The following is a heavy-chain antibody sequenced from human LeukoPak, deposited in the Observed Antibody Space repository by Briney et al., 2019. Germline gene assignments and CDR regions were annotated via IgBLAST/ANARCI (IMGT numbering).Heavy chain of an antibody. V-gene: IGHV3-30-3*01. J-gene: IGHJ1*01. CDR3: ARDVVRGPDDGYFQH. Sequence: PGRSLRLSCAASGFIFSSYAMHWVRQAPGKGLEWVAVISYDGGDKKYADSVKGRFTIPRDNSKNTLYVQMNSLGAEDTALYYCARDVVRGPDDGYFQHWGRGTLVTVSS. CDR1: GFIFSSYA. CDR2: ISYDGGDK. D-gene: IGHD3-10*02.